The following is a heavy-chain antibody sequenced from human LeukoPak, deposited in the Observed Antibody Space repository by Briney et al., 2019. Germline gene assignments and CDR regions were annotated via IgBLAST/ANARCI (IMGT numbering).Heavy chain of an antibody. Sequence: PSETLSLTCTVSGGSISSYYWSWIRQPPGKGLEWIGYIYYSGSTYYDPSLKSRVSISVDTSKNQFSLKLTSVTAADTAVYYCARRTRVATLYWGQGTLVTVSS. J-gene: IGHJ4*01. CDR3: ARRTRVATLY. D-gene: IGHD5-12*01. CDR2: IYYSGST. CDR1: GGSISSYY. V-gene: IGHV4-59*01.